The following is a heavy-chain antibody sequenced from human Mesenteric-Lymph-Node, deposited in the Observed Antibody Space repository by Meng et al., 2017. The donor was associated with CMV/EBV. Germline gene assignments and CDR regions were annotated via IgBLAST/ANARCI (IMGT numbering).Heavy chain of an antibody. V-gene: IGHV4-30-2*01. J-gene: IGHJ5*02. D-gene: IGHD5-12*01. Sequence: SSGGYSWRWHSPHRGKGLECVRTLYPSGRTSSPPSLKSTLPLSLDRSKSQFSLKLSSVTAADTAVYYCARVFDSSYDYSICWFDPWGQGTLVTVSS. CDR2: LYPSGRT. CDR3: ARVFDSSYDYSICWFDP. CDR1: SSGGYS.